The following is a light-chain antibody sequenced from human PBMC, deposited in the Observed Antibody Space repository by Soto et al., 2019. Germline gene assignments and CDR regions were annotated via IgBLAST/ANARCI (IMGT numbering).Light chain of an antibody. CDR2: VKSDGSH. CDR3: QTWGPGIQI. CDR1: SGPSNYA. Sequence: QLVLTQSPSASASLGASVKLTCTLSSGPSNYAIAWHQQQPEKGPRYLMKVKSDGSHSKGDGIPDRFSGSSSGAERYLTISSLQPGDEADYYCQTWGPGIQIFGGGTQLTVL. V-gene: IGLV4-69*02. J-gene: IGLJ2*01.